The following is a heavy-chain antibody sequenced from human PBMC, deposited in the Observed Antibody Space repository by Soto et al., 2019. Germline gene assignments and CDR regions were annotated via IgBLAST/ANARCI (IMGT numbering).Heavy chain of an antibody. CDR2: IYPGDSDT. D-gene: IGHD3-10*01. Sequence: RGESLKISCKGSGYSFAGYWIGWVRQMPGKGLDWMGVIYPGDSDTRYSPPFHGQVTISADKSISTAYLQWSSLKASDTAMYFCARLPGVRGVFDGFNVWGQGTMVTVSS. J-gene: IGHJ3*01. CDR1: GYSFAGYW. CDR3: ARLPGVRGVFDGFNV. V-gene: IGHV5-51*01.